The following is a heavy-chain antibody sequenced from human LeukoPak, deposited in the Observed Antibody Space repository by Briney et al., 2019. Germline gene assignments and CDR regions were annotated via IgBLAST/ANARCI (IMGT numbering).Heavy chain of an antibody. CDR3: AKGVNYFVLEY. Sequence: GGSLRLSCAASGFTFSTYAMSWVRQAPGKGLEWVSAISPNGGITYYEDSVKGRFTISRDNSKNTLYLQMNSLRAEDTAVYYCAKGVNYFVLEYWGQGTLVTISS. J-gene: IGHJ4*02. D-gene: IGHD3-10*02. CDR1: GFTFSTYA. V-gene: IGHV3-23*01. CDR2: ISPNGGIT.